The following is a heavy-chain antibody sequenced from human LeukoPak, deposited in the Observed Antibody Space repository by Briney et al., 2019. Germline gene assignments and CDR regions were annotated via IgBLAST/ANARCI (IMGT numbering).Heavy chain of an antibody. Sequence: PSETLSLTCTVPGDSIRSYFWSWVRQPPGKGLEWIGNTYSSGSTNYNPSLKSRVTISVDTSKSQFSLRLSSVTAADTAVYYCARHYRGYSYGQFDNWGQGTLVTVSS. CDR3: ARHYRGYSYGQFDN. J-gene: IGHJ4*02. D-gene: IGHD5-18*01. CDR1: GDSIRSYF. CDR2: TYSSGST. V-gene: IGHV4-59*08.